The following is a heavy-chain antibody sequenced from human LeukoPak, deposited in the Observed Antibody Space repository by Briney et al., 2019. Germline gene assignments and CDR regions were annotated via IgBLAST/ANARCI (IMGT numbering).Heavy chain of an antibody. Sequence: GGSLRLSCAASGFTFSTYAMSWVRQAPGKGLEWVSAISPGGTDTYYADSVKGRLTISRDNSKNTLFLQMNSLRVEDTAVYYCAKRGGYETMAAFDYWGQGTLVTVSS. J-gene: IGHJ4*02. V-gene: IGHV3-23*01. CDR1: GFTFSTYA. CDR2: ISPGGTDT. D-gene: IGHD3-10*01. CDR3: AKRGGYETMAAFDY.